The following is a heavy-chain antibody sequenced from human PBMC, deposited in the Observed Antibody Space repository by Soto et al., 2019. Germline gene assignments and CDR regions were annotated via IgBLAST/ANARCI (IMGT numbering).Heavy chain of an antibody. Sequence: ASVKVSCKASGYTFTGYYMHWVRQAPGQGLEWMGWINPNSGGTNYAQKFQGWVTMTRDTSISTAYMELSRLRSDDTAVYYCARDYHILTAYYGMDVWGQGTTVTVSS. V-gene: IGHV1-2*04. CDR1: GYTFTGYY. D-gene: IGHD3-9*01. CDR3: ARDYHILTAYYGMDV. J-gene: IGHJ6*02. CDR2: INPNSGGT.